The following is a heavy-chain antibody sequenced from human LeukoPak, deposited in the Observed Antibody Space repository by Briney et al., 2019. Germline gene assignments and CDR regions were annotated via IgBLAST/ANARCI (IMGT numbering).Heavy chain of an antibody. CDR1: GGSISSGSYY. V-gene: IGHV4-61*02. D-gene: IGHD3-22*01. CDR2: IYTSGST. J-gene: IGHJ4*02. Sequence: SQTLSLTCTVSGGSISSGSYYWSWIRQPAGKGLEWIGRIYTSGSTNHNPSLKSRVTISVDTSKNQFSLKLSSVTAADTAVYYCARGSRYDSSGYYETIFDYWGQGTLVTVSS. CDR3: ARGSRYDSSGYYETIFDY.